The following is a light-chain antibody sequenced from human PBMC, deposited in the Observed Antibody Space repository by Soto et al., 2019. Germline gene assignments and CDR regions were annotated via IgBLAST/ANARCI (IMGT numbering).Light chain of an antibody. V-gene: IGLV2-14*03. Sequence: QSVLTQPASVSGSPGQSISISCTGTTSDVGRYNYVSWYQQHPGKAPKLMIYDVSYRPSWVSNRFSGSKSGITASLTISGLQAEDAADYYCTSFTTSSTYVFGTGTKVTVL. CDR3: TSFTTSSTYV. J-gene: IGLJ1*01. CDR2: DVS. CDR1: TSDVGRYNY.